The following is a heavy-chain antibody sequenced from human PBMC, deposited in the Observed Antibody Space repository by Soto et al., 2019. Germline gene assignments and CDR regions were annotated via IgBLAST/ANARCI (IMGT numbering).Heavy chain of an antibody. Sequence: PSETLSLTCTVSGGSISSYYWSWIRQPPGKGLEWIGYIYYSGSTNYNPSLKSRVTISVDTSKNQFSLKLSSVIAADTAVYYCARDTLVGAINYWGQGTLVTVSS. V-gene: IGHV4-59*01. CDR1: GGSISSYY. D-gene: IGHD1-26*01. J-gene: IGHJ4*02. CDR2: IYYSGST. CDR3: ARDTLVGAINY.